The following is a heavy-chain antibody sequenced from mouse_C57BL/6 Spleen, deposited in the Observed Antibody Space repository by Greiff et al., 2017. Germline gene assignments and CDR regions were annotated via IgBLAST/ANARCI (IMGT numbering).Heavy chain of an antibody. V-gene: IGHV1-78*01. D-gene: IGHD1-1*01. CDR3: ARSYDYGSSYDYFDY. J-gene: IGHJ2*01. CDR2: IYPRDGST. Sequence: QVQLQPSDAELVKPGASVKISCKVSGYTFTDHTIHWMKQRPEQGLEWIGYIYPRDGSTKYNEKFKGKATLTADKSSSTAYMQLNSLTSEDSAVDFCARSYDYGSSYDYFDYWGQGTTLTVSS. CDR1: GYTFTDHT.